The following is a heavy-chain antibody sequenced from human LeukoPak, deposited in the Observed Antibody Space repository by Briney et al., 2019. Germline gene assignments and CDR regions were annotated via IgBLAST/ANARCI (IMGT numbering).Heavy chain of an antibody. Sequence: ASVRVSCKASGYTFTSYDNNWVRQATGQGLEWMGWLNPNSGNTGYAQKFQGRVTMARNTSISTAYMELSSLRSEDTAVYYCARGRIWAVAATPKYYFDYWGQGTLVTVSS. V-gene: IGHV1-8*01. CDR3: ARGRIWAVAATPKYYFDY. J-gene: IGHJ4*02. CDR1: GYTFTSYD. D-gene: IGHD2-15*01. CDR2: LNPNSGNT.